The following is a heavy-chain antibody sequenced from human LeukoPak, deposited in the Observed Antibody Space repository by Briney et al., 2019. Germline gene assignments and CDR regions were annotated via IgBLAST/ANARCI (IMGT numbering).Heavy chain of an antibody. J-gene: IGHJ6*02. CDR1: GFTFSSYT. CDR3: AKSAAWFGEDYYYGMDV. D-gene: IGHD3-10*01. Sequence: GGSLRLSCAASGFTFSSYTMHWVRQAPGKGLEWVAVISYDGSNKYYADSVKGRFTISRDNSKNTLYLQMNSLRAEDTAVYYCAKSAAWFGEDYYYGMDVWGQGTTVTVSS. V-gene: IGHV3-30-3*02. CDR2: ISYDGSNK.